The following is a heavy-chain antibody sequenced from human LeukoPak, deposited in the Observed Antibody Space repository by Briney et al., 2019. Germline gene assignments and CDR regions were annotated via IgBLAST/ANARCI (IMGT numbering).Heavy chain of an antibody. CDR3: GKVGGNSNS. CDR1: GGSITSDIFY. V-gene: IGHV4-31*03. CDR2: IHNSRGT. D-gene: IGHD4-23*01. Sequence: TSETLSLTCTVSGGSITSDIFYWNGIRQHPGKGLEWIGSIHNSRGTSYNPSLESRLTISVDTSENQFFPKMGYVTAADTAMYYCGKVGGNSNSWGQGTLVTVSS. J-gene: IGHJ5*02.